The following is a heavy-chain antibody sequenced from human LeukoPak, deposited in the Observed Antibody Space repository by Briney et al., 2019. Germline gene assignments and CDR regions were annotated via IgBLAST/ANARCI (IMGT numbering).Heavy chain of an antibody. CDR3: ARANYGQSFRWFDP. V-gene: IGHV1-46*01. J-gene: IGHJ5*02. D-gene: IGHD4-17*01. Sequence: ASVKVSCKASGYTFTSYDMHWVRQAPGRGLEWMGIIKPSGGSTSYAQKFQGRVTMTRDTSTSTVYMELSNLRSEDTAVYYCARANYGQSFRWFDPWGQGTLVTVSS. CDR2: IKPSGGST. CDR1: GYTFTSYD.